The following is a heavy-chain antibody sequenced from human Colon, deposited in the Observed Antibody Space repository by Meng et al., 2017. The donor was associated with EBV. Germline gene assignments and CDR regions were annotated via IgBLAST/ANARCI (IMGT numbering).Heavy chain of an antibody. CDR2: ISASNDGTK. J-gene: IGHJ4*02. D-gene: IGHD4-17*01. CDR3: VKDSTVTVTYYFEY. Sequence: VLLVCVVGTLVNPWGFVRLSCAASGFPFGFYTLTWVRQAPGKGLEWVSVISASNDGTKYYADSVKGRFTISRDNSKNTLYLQMNSLRAEDAAKYYCVKDSTVTVTYYFEYWGQGTLVTVSS. V-gene: IGHV3-23*04. CDR1: GFPFGFYT.